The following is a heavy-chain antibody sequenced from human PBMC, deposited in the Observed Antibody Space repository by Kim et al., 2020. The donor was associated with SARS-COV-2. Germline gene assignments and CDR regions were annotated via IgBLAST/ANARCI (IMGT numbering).Heavy chain of an antibody. Sequence: GESLKISCQTSGYVFTSYWIGWVRQMPGKGLEWMGSIYPHDSHTLYSPSFRGQVTISADKSFSTVYLQWSSLKTSDSGTYFCARKNGEGFYDWGQGVLVTVSS. J-gene: IGHJ4*02. CDR2: IYPHDSHT. V-gene: IGHV5-51*01. CDR1: GYVFTSYW. D-gene: IGHD2-8*01. CDR3: ARKNGEGFYD.